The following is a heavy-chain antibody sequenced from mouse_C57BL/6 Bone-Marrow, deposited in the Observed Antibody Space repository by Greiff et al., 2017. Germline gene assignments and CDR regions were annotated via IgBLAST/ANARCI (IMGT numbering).Heavy chain of an antibody. CDR3: ARDDYDEFAY. D-gene: IGHD2-4*01. CDR1: GVDFSRYW. CDR2: INPDSSTI. Sequence: EASGVDFSRYWMSWVRRAPGKGLEWIGEINPDSSTINYAPSLKDKFIISRDNAKNTLYLQMSKVRSEDTALYYCARDDYDEFAYWGQGTLVTVSA. J-gene: IGHJ3*01. V-gene: IGHV4-1*01.